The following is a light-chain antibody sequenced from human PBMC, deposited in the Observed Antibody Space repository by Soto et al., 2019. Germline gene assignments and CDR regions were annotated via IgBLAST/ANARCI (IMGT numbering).Light chain of an antibody. CDR2: GAS. J-gene: IGKJ1*01. CDR1: QSVSSNN. CDR3: QQYGGSPWS. V-gene: IGKV3-20*01. Sequence: DMVLTQSPGTLSLSPLEIATLACMASQSVSSNNLAWLRQKPGQAPRLLIYGASSRATDIPDRFSGSGSGTDFTLTISRLEPEDFAVYYCQQYGGSPWSFGQGTKV.